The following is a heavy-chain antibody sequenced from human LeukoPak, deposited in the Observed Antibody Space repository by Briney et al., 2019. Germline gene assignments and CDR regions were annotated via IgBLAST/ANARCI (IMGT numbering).Heavy chain of an antibody. J-gene: IGHJ4*02. CDR3: AKALLGYCSSTSCYTPWDY. CDR2: ISGSGGST. D-gene: IGHD2-2*02. CDR1: GFTVSSYA. V-gene: IGHV3-23*01. Sequence: PGGSLRLSCAASGFTVSSYAMSWVRQAPGKGLEWVSAISGSGGSTYYADSVKGRFTISRDNSKNTLYLQMNSLRAEDTAVYYCAKALLGYCSSTSCYTPWDYWGQGTLVTVSS.